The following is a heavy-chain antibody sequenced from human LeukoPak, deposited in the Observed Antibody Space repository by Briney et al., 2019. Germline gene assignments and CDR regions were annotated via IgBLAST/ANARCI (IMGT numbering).Heavy chain of an antibody. CDR1: GFTFHDYA. V-gene: IGHV3-43*02. Sequence: GGSLRLSCAASGFTFHDYAMYWVRQAPGKGPEWVSLISGDSGSTDYADFVKGRFTISRDNSQNSVFLQMNSLISEDTAVYFCAKDRGSGWYYFHYWGQGTLVTVSS. D-gene: IGHD6-19*01. CDR3: AKDRGSGWYYFHY. CDR2: ISGDSGST. J-gene: IGHJ4*02.